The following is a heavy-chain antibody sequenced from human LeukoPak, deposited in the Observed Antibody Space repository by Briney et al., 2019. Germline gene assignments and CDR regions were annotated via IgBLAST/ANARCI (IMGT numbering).Heavy chain of an antibody. CDR3: ATRETYYYDSSGYYPFDY. Sequence: SVKVSCKASGGTFSSYAISWVRQAPGQGLEWMGGIIPIFGTANYAQKSQGRVTITADESTSTAYMELSSLRSEDTAVYYCATRETYYYDSSGYYPFDYWGQGTLVTVSS. J-gene: IGHJ4*02. D-gene: IGHD3-22*01. CDR2: IIPIFGTA. V-gene: IGHV1-69*01. CDR1: GGTFSSYA.